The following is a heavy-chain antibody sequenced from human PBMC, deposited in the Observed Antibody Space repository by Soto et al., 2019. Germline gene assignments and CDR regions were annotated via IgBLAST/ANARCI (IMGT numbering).Heavy chain of an antibody. V-gene: IGHV5-51*01. Sequence: GESLKISCKGSGYSFTSYWIGWVRQMPGKGLEWMGIIYPGDSDTRYSPSFQGQVTISADKSISTAYLQWSSLKASDTAMYYCARITGGWGYYDGMDVWGQGTTVTVAS. CDR3: ARITGGWGYYDGMDV. CDR2: IYPGDSDT. J-gene: IGHJ6*02. CDR1: GYSFTSYW. D-gene: IGHD1-20*01.